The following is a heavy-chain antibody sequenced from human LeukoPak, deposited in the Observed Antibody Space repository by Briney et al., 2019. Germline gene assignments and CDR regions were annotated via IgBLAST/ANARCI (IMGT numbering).Heavy chain of an antibody. CDR1: GGTFSSYT. J-gene: IGHJ3*02. V-gene: IGHV1-69*02. Sequence: GASVKVSCKASGGTFSSYTISWVRQAPGQGLEWMGRIIPILGIANYAQKFQGRATITADKSTSTAYMELSSLRSEDTAVYYCARARDHDAFDIWGQGTMVTVSS. CDR3: ARARDHDAFDI. CDR2: IIPILGIA.